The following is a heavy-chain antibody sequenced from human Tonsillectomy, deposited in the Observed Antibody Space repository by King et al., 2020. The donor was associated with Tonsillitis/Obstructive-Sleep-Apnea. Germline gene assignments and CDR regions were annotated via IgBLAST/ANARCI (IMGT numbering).Heavy chain of an antibody. V-gene: IGHV3-7*04. D-gene: IGHD2-15*01. CDR2: INQGGSEQ. Sequence: DVQLVESGGGLVQPGGSLRLSCAASVFAFNGFWMSLVRPAPWKGLEWVANINQGGSEQYCVDSLKGRFTNSRDNTRNSLFLQMNSLQAEDTAVYYCVRSGVAIAATLWDWGQGILVTVSS. CDR3: VRSGVAIAATLWD. CDR1: VFAFNGFW. J-gene: IGHJ4*02.